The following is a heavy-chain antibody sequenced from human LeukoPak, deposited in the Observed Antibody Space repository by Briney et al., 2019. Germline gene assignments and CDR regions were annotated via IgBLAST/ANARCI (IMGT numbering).Heavy chain of an antibody. CDR3: AKEGSAEYFQH. CDR1: GFTFSSYS. Sequence: GGSLRLSCAASGFTFSSYSMNWVRQAPGKGLEWVSGISWNSGSIGYADSVKGRFTISRDNAKNSLYPQMNSLRAEDTALYYCAKEGSAEYFQHWGQGTLVTVSS. D-gene: IGHD1-26*01. J-gene: IGHJ1*01. V-gene: IGHV3-9*01. CDR2: ISWNSGSI.